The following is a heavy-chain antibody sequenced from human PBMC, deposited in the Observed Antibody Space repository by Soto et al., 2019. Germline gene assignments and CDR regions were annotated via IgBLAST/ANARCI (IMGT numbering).Heavy chain of an antibody. CDR1: GYTLTTYG. J-gene: IGHJ4*02. CDR2: INPGNGNT. Sequence: ASVTVSCKASGYTLTTYGINWVRQAPGRGLEWMGWINPGNGNTKYSQQLQGRVILDRDTSASTAYLELSSLRSEDTAVYYCARGGYFDSSNYLAYWGLGTLVTVSS. V-gene: IGHV1-3*01. D-gene: IGHD3-22*01. CDR3: ARGGYFDSSNYLAY.